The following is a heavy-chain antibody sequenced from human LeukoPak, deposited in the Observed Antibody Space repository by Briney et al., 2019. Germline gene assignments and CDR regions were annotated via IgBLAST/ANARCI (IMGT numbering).Heavy chain of an antibody. V-gene: IGHV3-23*01. CDR1: GFTFSSYA. CDR2: ISGSGGST. Sequence: GGSLRLSCAASGFTFSSYAMSWVRQAPVKGLEWVSAISGSGGSTYYADSVKGRFTISRDNSKNTLYLQMNSLRAEDTAVYYCAKDGRYSSSWYAYWGQGTLVTVSS. J-gene: IGHJ4*02. CDR3: AKDGRYSSSWYAY. D-gene: IGHD6-13*01.